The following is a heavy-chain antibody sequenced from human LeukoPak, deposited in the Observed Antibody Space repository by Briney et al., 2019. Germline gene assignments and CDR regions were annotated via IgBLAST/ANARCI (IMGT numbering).Heavy chain of an antibody. CDR3: ARFIVVAGQGYHWFDP. J-gene: IGHJ5*02. V-gene: IGHV4-59*08. CDR2: ISYSGTI. Sequence: SETLSLTCTVSGGAISSYYWNWIRQPPGKGLEWIGYISYSGTINYNPSLKSRLTISVDTSKNQFSLKLSSVTAADTAVYFCARFIVVAGQGYHWFDPWGQGTLVTVSS. D-gene: IGHD6-19*01. CDR1: GGAISSYY.